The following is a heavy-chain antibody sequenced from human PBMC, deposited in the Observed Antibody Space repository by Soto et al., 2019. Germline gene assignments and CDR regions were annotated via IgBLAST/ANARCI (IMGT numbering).Heavy chain of an antibody. J-gene: IGHJ6*02. V-gene: IGHV3-30*18. Sequence: QVQLVESGGGVVQPGRSLRLSCAASGFTFSSYGMHWVRQAPGKGLEWVAVISYDGSNKYYADSVKGRFTISRDNSKNPLYLQMNSLRAEDTAVYYCAKDQSGPYYYYYGMDVWGQGTTVTVSS. CDR3: AKDQSGPYYYYYGMDV. CDR2: ISYDGSNK. CDR1: GFTFSSYG. D-gene: IGHD1-26*01.